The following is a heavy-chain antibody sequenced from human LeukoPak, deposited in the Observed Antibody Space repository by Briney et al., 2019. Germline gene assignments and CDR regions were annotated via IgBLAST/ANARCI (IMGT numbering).Heavy chain of an antibody. J-gene: IGHJ6*04. CDR3: AKPGGSGSYGRGPPLYGMDV. V-gene: IGHV3-23*01. CDR1: GFTFSSYA. CDR2: ISGSGGST. D-gene: IGHD3-10*01. Sequence: GGSLRLSCAASGFTFSSYAMSWVRQAPGKGLEWVSAISGSGGSTYYADSVKGRFTISRDNSKNTLYLQMNSLRAEDTAVYYCAKPGGSGSYGRGPPLYGMDVWGKGTTVTVSS.